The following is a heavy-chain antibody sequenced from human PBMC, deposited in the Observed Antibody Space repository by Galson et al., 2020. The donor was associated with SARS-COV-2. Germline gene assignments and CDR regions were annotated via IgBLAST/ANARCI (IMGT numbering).Heavy chain of an antibody. V-gene: IGHV1-69*13. CDR2: IIPIFGTA. CDR1: GGTFSSYA. D-gene: IGHD3-22*01. CDR3: AREGYYDSSGYSAFSSAFDI. J-gene: IGHJ3*02. Sequence: SVKVSCKASGGTFSSYAISWVRQAPGQGLEWMGGIIPIFGTANYAQKFQGRVTITADESTSTAYMELSSLRSEDTAVYYCAREGYYDSSGYSAFSSAFDIWGQGTMVTVSS.